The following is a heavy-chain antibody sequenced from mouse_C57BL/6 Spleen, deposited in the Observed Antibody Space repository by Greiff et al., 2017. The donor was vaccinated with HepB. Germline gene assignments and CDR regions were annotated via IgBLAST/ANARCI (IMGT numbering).Heavy chain of an antibody. J-gene: IGHJ4*01. V-gene: IGHV1-82*01. Sequence: QVQLQQSGPELVKPGASVKISCKASGYAFSSSWMNWVKQRPGKGLEWIGRIYPGDGDTNYNGKFKGKATLTADKSSSTAYMQLSSLTSEDSAVYFCAKESVYYYAMDYWGQGTSVTVSS. CDR2: IYPGDGDT. CDR3: AKESVYYYAMDY. CDR1: GYAFSSSW.